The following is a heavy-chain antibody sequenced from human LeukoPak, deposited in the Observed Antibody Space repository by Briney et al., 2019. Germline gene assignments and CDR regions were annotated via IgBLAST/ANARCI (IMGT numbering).Heavy chain of an antibody. J-gene: IGHJ4*02. Sequence: PSETLSLTCTVSGGSISSYYWSWIRQPPGKGLEWLSAISGSGGSTYYADSVKGRFTISRDNSKNTLYLQMNSLRAEDTAVYYCAKVPAVAGLHWGQGTLVTVSS. CDR3: AKVPAVAGLH. CDR2: ISGSGGST. CDR1: GGSISSYY. V-gene: IGHV3-23*01. D-gene: IGHD6-19*01.